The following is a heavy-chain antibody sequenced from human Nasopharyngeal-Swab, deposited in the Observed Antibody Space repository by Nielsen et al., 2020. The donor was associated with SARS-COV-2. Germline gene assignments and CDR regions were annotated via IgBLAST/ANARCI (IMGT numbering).Heavy chain of an antibody. D-gene: IGHD3-22*01. CDR3: ASHLSYYDRSGYFSEGFDY. J-gene: IGHJ4*02. Sequence: GGSLRLSCAASGFTFSSYAMHWVRQAPGKGLEWVAVISYDGSNKYYADSVKGRFTISRDNSKNTLYLQMNSLRAEDTAVYYCASHLSYYDRSGYFSEGFDYWGQGTLVTVSS. CDR1: GFTFSSYA. CDR2: ISYDGSNK. V-gene: IGHV3-30-3*01.